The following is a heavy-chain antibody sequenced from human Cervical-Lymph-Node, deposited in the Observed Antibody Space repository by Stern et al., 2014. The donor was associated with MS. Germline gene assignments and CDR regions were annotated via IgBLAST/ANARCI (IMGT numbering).Heavy chain of an antibody. J-gene: IGHJ6*02. CDR3: ARDSLIRTFGVEEGMDV. Sequence: VQLEESGAEVKKPGASVKVSCKASGYFFTSYGISWVRQAPGKGLEWMGWISADNGDTKYAQTVKGRVTMTTDTSTNTAYMELSSLRSDDTALYYCARDSLIRTFGVEEGMDVWGQGTTVTVSS. V-gene: IGHV1-18*01. D-gene: IGHD3-3*01. CDR2: ISADNGDT. CDR1: GYFFTSYG.